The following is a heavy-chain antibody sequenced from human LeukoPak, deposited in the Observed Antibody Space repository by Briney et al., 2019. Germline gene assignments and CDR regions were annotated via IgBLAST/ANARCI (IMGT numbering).Heavy chain of an antibody. Sequence: PGRSLRLSCAASRFFFSSYAMHWVRQAPGKGLEWLAVISSDRTNKYYADSVKGRFTISRDNSKNTLYLQMNSLRVEDTAVYYCARCRENDFWSGSPVDYWGQGTLVTVSS. CDR3: ARCRENDFWSGSPVDY. J-gene: IGHJ4*02. D-gene: IGHD3-3*01. CDR2: ISSDRTNK. CDR1: RFFFSSYA. V-gene: IGHV3-30-3*01.